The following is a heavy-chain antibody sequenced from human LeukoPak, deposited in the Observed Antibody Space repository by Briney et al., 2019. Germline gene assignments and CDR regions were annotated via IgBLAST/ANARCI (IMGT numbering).Heavy chain of an antibody. CDR1: GFSISSYA. J-gene: IGHJ4*01. Sequence: ESLTLSCVVSGFSISSYALAWVRKPPGKGLEWVSAVTVGGGGTHYIDSVKGRFTICRDNSKNTIYLQMNSLRAEDTAIYFCGSDPDGDYVGALGYWGRGTLVTVSS. CDR2: VTVGGGGT. V-gene: IGHV3-23*01. CDR3: GSDPDGDYVGALGY. D-gene: IGHD2-21*02.